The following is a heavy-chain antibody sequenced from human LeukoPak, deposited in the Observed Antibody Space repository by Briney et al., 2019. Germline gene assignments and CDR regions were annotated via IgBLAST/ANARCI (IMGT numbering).Heavy chain of an antibody. D-gene: IGHD3-9*01. J-gene: IGHJ6*03. CDR3: ASLTSGPGYASNYYYMDV. CDR2: ISAYNANT. Sequence: ASVKVSCKASGYSFTSFGISWVRQAPGQGLEWMGWISAYNANTNYAQKLQGRVTMTTDTSTSTAYMELGSLRSDDTAVCYCASLTSGPGYASNYYYMDVWGKGTTVTVSS. V-gene: IGHV1-18*04. CDR1: GYSFTSFG.